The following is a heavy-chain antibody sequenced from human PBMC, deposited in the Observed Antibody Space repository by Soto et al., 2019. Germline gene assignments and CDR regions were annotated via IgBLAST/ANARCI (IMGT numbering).Heavy chain of an antibody. Sequence: EVQLVESGGGLVKPGGSLRLSCAASAFSFSSYSMNWVRQAPAKGMEWVSSISSSSSYIYYADSVKGRFTISRDNAKNSLYLQMNNLRAEDTAVYYCARVPYSRGWYVDYWGQGTLVTVSS. V-gene: IGHV3-21*01. D-gene: IGHD6-19*01. J-gene: IGHJ4*02. CDR2: ISSSSSYI. CDR3: ARVPYSRGWYVDY. CDR1: AFSFSSYS.